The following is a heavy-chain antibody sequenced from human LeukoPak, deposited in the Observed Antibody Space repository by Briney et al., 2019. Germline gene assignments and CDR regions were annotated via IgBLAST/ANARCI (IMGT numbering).Heavy chain of an antibody. CDR1: GYTFTSYG. V-gene: IGHV1-46*01. CDR3: ARDRVVRGVSRPYYFDY. D-gene: IGHD3-10*01. CDR2: INPSGGST. J-gene: IGHJ4*02. Sequence: ASVKVSCKASGYTFTSYGISWVRQAPGQGLEWMGIINPSGGSTSHAQKFQGRVTMTRDTSTSTVYMELSSLRSEDTAVYYCARDRVVRGVSRPYYFDYWGQGTLVTVSS.